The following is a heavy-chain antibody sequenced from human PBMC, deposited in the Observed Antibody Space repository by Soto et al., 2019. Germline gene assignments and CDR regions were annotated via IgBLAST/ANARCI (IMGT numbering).Heavy chain of an antibody. J-gene: IGHJ6*03. Sequence: QVQLQESGPGLVKPSGTLSLTCAVSSGSISASCCWSWVRQPPGKGLEWIGETNRGGDTSYNPSLKRRVTISVDKSKNQFSLELGSVTVADTAMYYCARHGPGYYMDVWDKGTTVTVSS. CDR1: SGSISASCC. CDR3: ARHGPGYYMDV. CDR2: TNRGGDT. V-gene: IGHV4-4*02.